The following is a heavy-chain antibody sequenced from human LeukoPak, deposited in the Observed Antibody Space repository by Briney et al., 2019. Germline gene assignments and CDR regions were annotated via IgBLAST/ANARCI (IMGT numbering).Heavy chain of an antibody. V-gene: IGHV1-69*01. CDR3: ARSYCGGDCYDAEYFQH. CDR2: IIPIFGTA. Sequence: SVKVSCKASGGTFSSYAISWVRQAPGQGLEWMGGIIPIFGTANYARKFQGRVTITADESTSTAYMELSSLRSEDTAVYYCARSYCGGDCYDAEYFQHWGQGTLVTVSS. J-gene: IGHJ1*01. CDR1: GGTFSSYA. D-gene: IGHD2-21*02.